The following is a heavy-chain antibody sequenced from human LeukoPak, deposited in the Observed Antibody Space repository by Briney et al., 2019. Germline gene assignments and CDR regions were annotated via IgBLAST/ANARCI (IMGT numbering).Heavy chain of an antibody. D-gene: IGHD3-10*01. CDR2: IYSGGSA. V-gene: IGHV3-53*04. CDR3: ARGGYYGSGNPGGMDV. J-gene: IGHJ6*02. Sequence: PGWSLRLSCAASGFNVSSNYMNWVRQAPGKGLEWVSVIYSGGSAYYADSVKGRFTVSRHNSKNTLYLQMNSLRAEDTAVYYCARGGYYGSGNPGGMDVWGQGTTVTVSS. CDR1: GFNVSSNY.